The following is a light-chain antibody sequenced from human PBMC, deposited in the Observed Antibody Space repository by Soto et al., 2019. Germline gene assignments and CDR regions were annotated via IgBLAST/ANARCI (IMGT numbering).Light chain of an antibody. CDR1: QSVSGSY. V-gene: IGKV3-20*01. J-gene: IGKJ3*01. CDR2: GAS. Sequence: EIVLTQSPGTLSLSPGARATLSCRASQSVSGSYLAWYQQKPGQAPRLLIYGASSRATGIPDRFSGSGSGTDFTLTISILEPEDFAVYYCQQYGGSPFTFGPGTKVDIK. CDR3: QQYGGSPFT.